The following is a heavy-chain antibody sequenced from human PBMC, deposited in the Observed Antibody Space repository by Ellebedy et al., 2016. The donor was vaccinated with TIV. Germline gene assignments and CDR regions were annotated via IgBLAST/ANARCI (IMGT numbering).Heavy chain of an antibody. V-gene: IGHV3-74*01. D-gene: IGHD4-17*01. Sequence: GESLKISXAGTGFTFTDYWMHWVRQAPGKGLVWVSRINSDGSSTSYADSVKGRFTISRDNAKNTLYLQMNSLRAEDTAVYYCARDGDYSTNFDYWGQGTLVTVSS. CDR3: ARDGDYSTNFDY. CDR1: GFTFTDYW. J-gene: IGHJ4*02. CDR2: INSDGSST.